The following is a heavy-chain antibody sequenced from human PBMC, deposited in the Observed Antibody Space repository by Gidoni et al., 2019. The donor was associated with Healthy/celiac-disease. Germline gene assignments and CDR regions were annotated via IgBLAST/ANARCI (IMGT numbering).Heavy chain of an antibody. J-gene: IGHJ4*02. CDR3: ARDGSDWQLVGFFDF. V-gene: IGHV3-30*04. CDR2: ISYDGSNK. D-gene: IGHD6-6*01. CDR1: GFTFSSYA. Sequence: QVQLVESGGGVVQPGRSLRLSCAASGFTFSSYAMHWGRQAPGKGLEWVAVISYDGSNKYYADSVKGRFTISRDNSKNTLYLQMNSLRAEDTAVYYCARDGSDWQLVGFFDFWGQGTLVTVSS.